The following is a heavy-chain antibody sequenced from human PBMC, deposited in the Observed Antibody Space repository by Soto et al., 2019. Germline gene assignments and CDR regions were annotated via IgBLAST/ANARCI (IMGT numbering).Heavy chain of an antibody. V-gene: IGHV3-7*03. CDR3: TRKRFGMDV. J-gene: IGHJ6*02. CDR1: GFTFSSSW. CDR2: IKEDGSEK. Sequence: PEGSLRLSCAVSGFTFSSSWMSWVRQAPGKGLEWVANIKEDGSEKDYVDPVKGRFTITRDNAKNSLYLQMNNLRAEDTAVYFCTRKRFGMDVWGQGTTVTVSS.